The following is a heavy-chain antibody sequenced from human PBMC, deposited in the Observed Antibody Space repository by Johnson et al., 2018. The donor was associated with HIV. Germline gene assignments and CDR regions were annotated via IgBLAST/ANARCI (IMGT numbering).Heavy chain of an antibody. CDR2: ISSDGSNK. D-gene: IGHD3-22*01. Sequence: QVQLEESGGGLVQPGRSLRVSCGTSGFTFSSYAMHWVRQAPGKGLEWVAVISSDGSNKYYADSVKGRFTISRDNSKNTLYLQMNSLRAEDTAVYYCARERNMIVVDDDAFDIWGQGTMVTVSS. CDR3: ARERNMIVVDDDAFDI. V-gene: IGHV3-30-3*01. CDR1: GFTFSSYA. J-gene: IGHJ3*02.